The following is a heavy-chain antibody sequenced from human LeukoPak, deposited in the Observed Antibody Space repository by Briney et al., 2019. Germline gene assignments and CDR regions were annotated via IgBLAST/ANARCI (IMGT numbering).Heavy chain of an antibody. V-gene: IGHV3-21*01. J-gene: IGHJ3*02. CDR1: GFIFSTYS. Sequence: GGSLRLSCAASGFIFSTYSMNWVRQAPGKGLEWVSSISTSSSYIYYADSVKGRFTISRDNANDSLYLQMNSLRAEDTAVYYCARSFSTYSYGASHWRGAFDIWGHGTMVTVSS. CDR3: ARSFSTYSYGASHWRGAFDI. CDR2: ISTSSSYI. D-gene: IGHD4/OR15-4a*01.